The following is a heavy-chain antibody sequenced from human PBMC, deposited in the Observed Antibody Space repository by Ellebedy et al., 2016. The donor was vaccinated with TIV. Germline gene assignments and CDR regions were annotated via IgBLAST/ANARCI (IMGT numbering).Heavy chain of an antibody. CDR2: IYPHSGGT. V-gene: IGHV1-2*02. J-gene: IGHJ6*02. CDR3: ARDRLVATIRQRDYYHYGMDV. Sequence: AASVKVSCKASGYTFTGYYMHWVRQAPGQGLEWMGWIYPHSGGTNYAQKFQGRVTLTRDTSTSTAYMEISRLTSDDTAVYYCARDRLVATIRQRDYYHYGMDVWGQGTTVTVSS. CDR1: GYTFTGYY. D-gene: IGHD5-12*01.